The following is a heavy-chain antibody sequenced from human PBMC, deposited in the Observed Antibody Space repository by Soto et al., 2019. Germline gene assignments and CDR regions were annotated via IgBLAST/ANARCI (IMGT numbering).Heavy chain of an antibody. D-gene: IGHD6-19*01. Sequence: EVQLLESGGGLVQPGGSLRLSCAASGFNFRNYAMSWVRQAPGKGLEWVSTISSGDAFTYYADSVKGRFTISRDYSKRTLYLQMTPLRAEDTAVYYCAKDRQDSSFSWGQGILVTVSS. CDR1: GFNFRNYA. V-gene: IGHV3-23*01. CDR3: AKDRQDSSFS. J-gene: IGHJ5*02. CDR2: ISSGDAFT.